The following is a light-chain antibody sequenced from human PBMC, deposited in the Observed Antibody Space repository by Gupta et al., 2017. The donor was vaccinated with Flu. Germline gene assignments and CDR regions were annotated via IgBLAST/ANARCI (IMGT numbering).Light chain of an antibody. Sequence: SITISCTGTYNDVGGYNYVSWYQQYPGKAPRLIIYEVTNRPSRVSHRFSASKSGVTASLTISGLQADDEGDYYCSSYTTSGSVLFGGGTKVTVL. CDR3: SSYTTSGSVL. CDR1: YNDVGGYNY. V-gene: IGLV2-14*03. J-gene: IGLJ2*01. CDR2: EVT.